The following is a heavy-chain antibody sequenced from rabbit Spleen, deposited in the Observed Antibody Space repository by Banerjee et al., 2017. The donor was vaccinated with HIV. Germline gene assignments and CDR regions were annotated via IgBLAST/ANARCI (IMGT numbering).Heavy chain of an antibody. Sequence: QEQLEESGGDLVKPEGSLTLTCTASGFSFSGGYDMCWGRQAPGKGLEWIGYIYSTIEYTYYASWAKGRFTISKTSSTTVTLQMTSLTVADSATYFCARVSETSGWGEDLWGPGTLVTVS. J-gene: IGHJ4*01. D-gene: IGHD4-1*01. CDR1: GFSFSGGYD. CDR3: ARVSETSGWGEDL. CDR2: IYSTIEYT. V-gene: IGHV1S45*01.